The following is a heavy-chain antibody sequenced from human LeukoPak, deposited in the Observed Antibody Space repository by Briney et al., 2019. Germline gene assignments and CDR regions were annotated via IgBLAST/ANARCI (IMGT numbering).Heavy chain of an antibody. J-gene: IGHJ4*02. Sequence: SETLSLTCTVSGGSISSYYWSWIRQPPGKGLEWIGYIYYSGSTNYSPSLKSRVTISLDTSKNQFSLKLSSVTAADTAVYYCARESHYYDSSGYYPLLDWGQGTLVTVSS. CDR3: ARESHYYDSSGYYPLLD. CDR2: IYYSGST. V-gene: IGHV4-59*12. D-gene: IGHD3-22*01. CDR1: GGSISSYY.